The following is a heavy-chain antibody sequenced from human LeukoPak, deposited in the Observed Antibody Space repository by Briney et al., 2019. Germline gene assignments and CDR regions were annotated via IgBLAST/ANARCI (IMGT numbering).Heavy chain of an antibody. D-gene: IGHD3-16*01. CDR3: TVGGHNDVWLTYYYVY. V-gene: IGHV3-15*01. CDR2: IRSQGFGGTT. J-gene: IGHJ4*02. Sequence: SGGSLRLSCAASGFPFTNAWMTWVSLAPGKGLEWVGCIRSQGFGGTTDDAAPVRGRFTISRNDSKDTVYLQMDSLKIEDTAVYCCTVGGHNDVWLTYYYVYWGQGTRVTVSS. CDR1: GFPFTNAW.